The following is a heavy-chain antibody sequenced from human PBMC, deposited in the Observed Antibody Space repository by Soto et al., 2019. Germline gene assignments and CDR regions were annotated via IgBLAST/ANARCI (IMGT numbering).Heavy chain of an antibody. CDR3: GRDGGYQRFDY. CDR2: INPRGGNI. J-gene: IGHJ4*02. D-gene: IGHD2-2*01. CDR1: GYTFTTYY. V-gene: IGHV1-46*03. Sequence: QVQLVQSGAEVKKPGASVKVSCKASGYTFTTYYIHWVRQAPGQGLEWMGIINPRGGNITYAQKFQGRVTMTRDTSTSTVYMELSSLRSEDTAVYYCGRDGGYQRFDYWGQGALVTVSP.